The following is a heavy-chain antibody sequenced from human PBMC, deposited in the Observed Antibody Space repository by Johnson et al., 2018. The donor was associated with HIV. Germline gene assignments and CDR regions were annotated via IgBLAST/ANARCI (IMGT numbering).Heavy chain of an antibody. V-gene: IGHV3-23*04. CDR2: LSNTGLNT. J-gene: IGHJ3*02. CDR1: GFTFSDYA. Sequence: EKLVESGGGLVQPGGSLRLSCAASGFTFSDYAMAWVRQAPGKGLQWLAELSNTGLNTYYADSVRGRFTISRDNSKNMLYLQVNSLRAEDTAIDDCAKDRLAMGSWDIGDKGKVVIVS. CDR3: AKDRLAMGSWDI. D-gene: IGHD6-19*01.